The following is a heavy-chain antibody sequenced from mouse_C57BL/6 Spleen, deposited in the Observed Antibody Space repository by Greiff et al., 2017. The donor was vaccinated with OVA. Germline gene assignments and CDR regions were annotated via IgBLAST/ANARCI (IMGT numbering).Heavy chain of an antibody. V-gene: IGHV1-42*01. D-gene: IGHD1-1*01. J-gene: IGHJ2*01. Sequence: EVKLQESGPELVKPGASVKISCKASGYSFTGYYMNWVKQSPEKSLEWIGEINPSTGGTTYNQKFKAKATLTVDKSSSTAYMQLKSLTSEDSAVYYCARSVGGYFDYWGQGTTLTVSS. CDR3: ARSVGGYFDY. CDR1: GYSFTGYY. CDR2: INPSTGGT.